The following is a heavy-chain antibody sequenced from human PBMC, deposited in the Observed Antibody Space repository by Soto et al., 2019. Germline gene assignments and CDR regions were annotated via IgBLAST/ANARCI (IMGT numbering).Heavy chain of an antibody. Sequence: QVQLVESGGGVVQPGRSLRLSCAASGFTFSSYAMHWVRQAPGKGLEWVAVISYDGSNNYYADSVKGRFTISRDNSKNTLYLQMNSLRAEDKAVYYGAREEGWSGGSCYPMFDYWVQGTLVTVSS. V-gene: IGHV3-30-3*01. J-gene: IGHJ4*02. CDR2: ISYDGSNN. D-gene: IGHD2-15*01. CDR3: AREEGWSGGSCYPMFDY. CDR1: GFTFSSYA.